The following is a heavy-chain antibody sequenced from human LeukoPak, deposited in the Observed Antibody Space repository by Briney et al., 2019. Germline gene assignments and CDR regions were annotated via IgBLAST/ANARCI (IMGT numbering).Heavy chain of an antibody. D-gene: IGHD1-26*01. CDR3: TRGSLLYYFDF. CDR2: IYHSGST. V-gene: IGHV4-31*03. J-gene: IGHJ4*02. Sequence: SQTLSLTCTVSGGSISSGNYYWTWIRQLPGKGLEWIGYIYHSGSTYYNPSLKSRLTMSVDASNNHFSLNLSSVTAADTAVYYCTRGSLLYYFDFWGRGALVTVSS. CDR1: GGSISSGNYY.